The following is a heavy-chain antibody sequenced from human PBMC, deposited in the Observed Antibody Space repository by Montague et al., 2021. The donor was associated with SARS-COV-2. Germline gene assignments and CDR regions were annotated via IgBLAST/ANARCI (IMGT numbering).Heavy chain of an antibody. CDR1: GGSISSSSYY. Sequence: SETLSLTCTVSGGSISSSSYYWAWIRQPPGKGLEWIGRIYHSGGTFYNPSLKSRVSMSVDTSKNQFSLKLSPVTAADTAMYYCARVEWEFSVGNVFDIWGQGTMVTVSS. CDR2: IYHSGGT. D-gene: IGHD1-26*01. J-gene: IGHJ3*02. V-gene: IGHV4-39*01. CDR3: ARVEWEFSVGNVFDI.